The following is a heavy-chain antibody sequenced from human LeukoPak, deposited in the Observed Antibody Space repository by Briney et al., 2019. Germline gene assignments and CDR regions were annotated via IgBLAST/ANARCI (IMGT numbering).Heavy chain of an antibody. D-gene: IGHD3-3*01. CDR3: ATVSPYYDFWSGYYPN. CDR2: INPNSGGT. Sequence: AASVKVSCKASGYTFTGYYMHWVRQAPGQGLEWMGWINPNSGGTNYAQKFQGRVTMTGDTSTDTAYMELSSLRSEDTAVYYCATVSPYYDFWSGYYPNWGQGTLVTVSS. J-gene: IGHJ4*02. V-gene: IGHV1-2*02. CDR1: GYTFTGYY.